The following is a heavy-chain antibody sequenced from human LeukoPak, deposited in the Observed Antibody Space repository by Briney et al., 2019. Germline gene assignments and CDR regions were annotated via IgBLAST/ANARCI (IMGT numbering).Heavy chain of an antibody. Sequence: GRSLRLSCAASGFTFDDYAMHWVRQAPGNGLEWVSGISWNSGSIGYADSVKGRFTISRDNAKNSLYLQMNSLRAEDTALYYCAKDYNDSWSGPLRNYYYYGMDVWGQGTTVTVSS. D-gene: IGHD3-3*01. CDR1: GFTFDDYA. CDR3: AKDYNDSWSGPLRNYYYYGMDV. CDR2: ISWNSGSI. J-gene: IGHJ6*02. V-gene: IGHV3-9*01.